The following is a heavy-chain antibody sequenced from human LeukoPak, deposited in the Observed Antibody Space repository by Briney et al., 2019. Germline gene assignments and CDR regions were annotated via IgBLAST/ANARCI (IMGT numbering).Heavy chain of an antibody. CDR1: GFTFRDHW. V-gene: IGHV3-7*01. Sequence: PGGSLRLSCAASGFTFRDHWKSWVRQAPVKGLEWLATMNEDGSGTYYVDSVTGRFTISSDNAKNSLFLQMNSLRAEDTAVYYCAGGDLRDWGQGAQVTVSS. J-gene: IGHJ4*02. CDR2: MNEDGSGT. CDR3: AGGDLRD.